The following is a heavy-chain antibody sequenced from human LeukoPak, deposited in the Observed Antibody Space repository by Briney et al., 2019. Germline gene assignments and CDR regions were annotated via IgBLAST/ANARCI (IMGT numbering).Heavy chain of an antibody. CDR3: AREHGRSGYFDY. Sequence: GGSLRLSCAASGFTFSNYALSWVRQAPGKGLEWVSFISSDGSQKYYADSVKGRFTISRDNSKNTLYLQLNSLRVEDTAVYYCAREHGRSGYFDYWGQGTLVSVSS. J-gene: IGHJ4*02. V-gene: IGHV3-30*04. CDR2: ISSDGSQK. D-gene: IGHD3-22*01. CDR1: GFTFSNYA.